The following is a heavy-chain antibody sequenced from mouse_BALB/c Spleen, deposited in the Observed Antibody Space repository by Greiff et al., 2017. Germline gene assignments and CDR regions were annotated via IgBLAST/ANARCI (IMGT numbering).Heavy chain of an antibody. CDR2: IYPSDSYT. J-gene: IGHJ2*01. CDR3: TREGLLPFDY. Sequence: QVQLQQPGAELVRPGASVKLSCKASGYTFTSYWINWVKQRPGQGLEWIGNIYPSDSYTNYNQKFKDKATLTVDKSSSTAYMQLSSPTSEDSAVYYCTREGLLPFDYWGQGTTLTVSS. D-gene: IGHD2-3*01. V-gene: IGHV1-69*02. CDR1: GYTFTSYW.